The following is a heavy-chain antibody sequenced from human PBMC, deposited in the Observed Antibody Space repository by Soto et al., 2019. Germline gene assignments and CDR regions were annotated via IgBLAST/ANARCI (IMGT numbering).Heavy chain of an antibody. CDR1: GFTFSSYA. CDR2: ISYDGSNK. Sequence: GGSLRLSCAASGFTFSSYAMHWVRQAPGKGLEWVAVISYDGSNKYYADPVKGRFTISRDNAKNSLYLQMNSLRVEDTAVYYCARHTSGWHYYDYWGQGTPVTVSS. D-gene: IGHD6-19*01. V-gene: IGHV3-30-3*01. CDR3: ARHTSGWHYYDY. J-gene: IGHJ4*02.